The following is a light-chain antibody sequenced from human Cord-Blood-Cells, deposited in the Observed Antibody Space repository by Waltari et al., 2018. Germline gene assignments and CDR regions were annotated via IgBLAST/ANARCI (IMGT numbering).Light chain of an antibody. V-gene: IGLV2-23*01. CDR1: SSDVGRYNL. Sequence: QSALTQPASGAGSPGQLINISCTGTSSDVGRYNLVSWYQQHQGKAPKLMIYEGSKRPSGVSNRFSGSKSGNTASLTISGLQAEDEADYYCCSYAGSSTWVFGGGTKLTIL. CDR2: EGS. J-gene: IGLJ3*02. CDR3: CSYAGSSTWV.